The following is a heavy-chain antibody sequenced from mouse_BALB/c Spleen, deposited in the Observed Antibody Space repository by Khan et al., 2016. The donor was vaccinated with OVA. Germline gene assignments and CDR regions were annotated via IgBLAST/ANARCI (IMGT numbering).Heavy chain of an antibody. CDR1: GYSFTSCYG. CDR2: ISYTGCT. CDR3: ARTARIDY. J-gene: IGHJ2*01. D-gene: IGHD1-2*01. V-gene: IGHV3-2*02. Sequence: EVQLQESGPGLVKPSESLSLSCTVSGYSFTSCYGWNLIRQLPGNQLELVCFISYTGCTNYNHSFKSRTSFTRDKSKNPFYLQLNSVTTEDTATYYWARTARIDYWGQGTTLTVSS.